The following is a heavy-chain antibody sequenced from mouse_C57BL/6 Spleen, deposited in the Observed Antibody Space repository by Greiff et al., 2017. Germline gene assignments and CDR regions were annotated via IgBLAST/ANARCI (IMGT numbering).Heavy chain of an antibody. V-gene: IGHV1-59*01. J-gene: IGHJ4*01. CDR3: ARMSGPYAMDY. CDR1: GYTFTSYW. Sequence: VQLQQPGAELVRPGTSVKLSCKASGYTFTSYWMHWVKQRPGQGLEWIGVIDPSDSYTNYNQKLKGKATLTVDKSSSTSYMQLSSLTSEVSAVYYCARMSGPYAMDYWGQGTSVTVSS. CDR2: IDPSDSYT. D-gene: IGHD1-3*01.